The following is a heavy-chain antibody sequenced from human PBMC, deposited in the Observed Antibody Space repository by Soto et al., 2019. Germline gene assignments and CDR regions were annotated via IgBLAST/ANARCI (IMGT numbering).Heavy chain of an antibody. D-gene: IGHD6-19*01. V-gene: IGHV3-48*02. CDR2: ITSDTKTI. CDR1: GFTFSVYR. CDR3: ARSVEGHFDY. Sequence: EVQLVETGGDLVQRGGSLRLSCVASGFTFSVYRMNWFRQAPGKGLEWFSYITSDTKTIKYADSVKGRFTISRDNAKNSVYLQMNMLRDEDTAVYYCARSVEGHFDYWGQGTVVTVSS. J-gene: IGHJ4*02.